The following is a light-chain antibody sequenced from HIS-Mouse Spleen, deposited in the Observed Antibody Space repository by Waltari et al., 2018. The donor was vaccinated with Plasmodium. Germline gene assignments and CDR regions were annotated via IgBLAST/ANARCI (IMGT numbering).Light chain of an antibody. Sequence: SSELPPPPSVSVSPGQTARLTCPGAALPRNYAYWYQQKSGHAPVLVIYEDSKRPSGIPERFSGSSSGTMATLTISGAQVEDEADYYCYSTDSSGNHRVFGGGTKLTVL. J-gene: IGLJ3*02. CDR2: EDS. CDR3: YSTDSSGNHRV. V-gene: IGLV3-10*01. CDR1: ALPRNY.